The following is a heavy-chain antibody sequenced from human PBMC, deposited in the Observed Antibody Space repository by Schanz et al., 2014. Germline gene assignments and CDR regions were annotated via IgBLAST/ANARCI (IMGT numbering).Heavy chain of an antibody. V-gene: IGHV3-33*01. CDR1: GFTFISHD. Sequence: QAQLVESGGGVVQPGRSLRLSCVASGFTFISHDIHWVRQAPGKGLEWVAVIRYDGRNKNFVESVKGRFTISRDNSNNTVYLQMNARRAEDTAVYYCAREDCSATSCYFRYWGQGTQVTVSS. J-gene: IGHJ4*02. CDR2: IRYDGRNK. D-gene: IGHD2-21*01. CDR3: AREDCSATSCYFRY.